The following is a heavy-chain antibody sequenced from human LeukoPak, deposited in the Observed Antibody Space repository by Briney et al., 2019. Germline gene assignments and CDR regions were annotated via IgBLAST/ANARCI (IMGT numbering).Heavy chain of an antibody. CDR3: AREGKGQLLSGYWFDP. D-gene: IGHD2-2*01. CDR2: INPNSGGT. CDR1: GYTFTGYY. J-gene: IGHJ5*02. V-gene: IGHV1-2*06. Sequence: ASVKVSCKASGYTFTGYYMHWVRQAPGQGLEWMGRINPNSGGTNYAQKFQGRVTMTRDTSISTAYMELSRLRSDDTAVYYCAREGKGQLLSGYWFDPWGQGTLVTVSS.